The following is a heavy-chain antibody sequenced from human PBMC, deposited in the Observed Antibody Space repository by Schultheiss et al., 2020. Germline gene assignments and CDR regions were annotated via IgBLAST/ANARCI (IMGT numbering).Heavy chain of an antibody. CDR1: GGSVSSGSY. CDR2: IYYTGST. CDR3: ARHTDSSGYYYFDY. V-gene: IGHV4-61*01. D-gene: IGHD3-22*01. Sequence: SGTLSLTCSVSGGSVSSGSYWSWIRQAPGKGLEWIGYIYYTGSTYYNPSLKSRVTISVDTSKNQFSLKLSSVTAADTAVFYCARHTDSSGYYYFDYWGQGTLVTVSS. J-gene: IGHJ4*02.